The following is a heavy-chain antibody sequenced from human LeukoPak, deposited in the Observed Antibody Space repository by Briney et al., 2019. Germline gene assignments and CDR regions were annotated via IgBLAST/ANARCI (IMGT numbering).Heavy chain of an antibody. CDR2: ISSSSSYI. CDR1: GFTFSSYN. V-gene: IGHV3-21*01. D-gene: IGHD2-2*01. J-gene: IGHJ4*02. Sequence: PGGSLRLSCAASGFTFSSYNMNWVRQAPGKGLEWVSSISSSSSYIYYADSVKGRFTISRDNAKNSLYLQMNSLRAEDTAVYYCARDGCSSTSCCHFDYWGQGTLVTVSS. CDR3: ARDGCSSTSCCHFDY.